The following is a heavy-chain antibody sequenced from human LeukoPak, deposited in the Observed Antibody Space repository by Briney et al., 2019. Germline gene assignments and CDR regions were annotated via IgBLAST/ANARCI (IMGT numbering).Heavy chain of an antibody. Sequence: GGSLRLSCAASGFTFSSYSMNWVRQAPGKGLEWVSYISSSSSTIYYADSVKGRFTISRDNAKNSLYLQMNSLRAEDTAVYYCARDQKAVAGSVGDFEYWGQGTLVTVSS. CDR1: GFTFSSYS. CDR2: ISSSSSTI. V-gene: IGHV3-48*01. D-gene: IGHD6-19*01. CDR3: ARDQKAVAGSVGDFEY. J-gene: IGHJ4*02.